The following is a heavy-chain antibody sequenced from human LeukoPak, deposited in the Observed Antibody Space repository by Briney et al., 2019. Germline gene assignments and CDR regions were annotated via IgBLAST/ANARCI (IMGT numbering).Heavy chain of an antibody. J-gene: IGHJ4*02. CDR3: VRRDTGWNYFDY. CDR1: GGSINSHY. CDR2: FYYTGKI. D-gene: IGHD6-19*01. V-gene: IGHV4-59*08. Sequence: SETLSLTCAVSGGSINSHYWGWIRQPPGKGLQWIGDFYYTGKINYNPSLKSRVTITLDTSKDHLSLNLTSVLAADTAIYYCVRRDTGWNYFDYWGQGILVTVSS.